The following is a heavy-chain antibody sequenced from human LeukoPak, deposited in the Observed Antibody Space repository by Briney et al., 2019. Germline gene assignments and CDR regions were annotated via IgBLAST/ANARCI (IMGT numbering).Heavy chain of an antibody. CDR3: ARDINYSSSWQRNAFDY. D-gene: IGHD6-13*01. Sequence: ASVKVSCKASGYTFTSYYMHRVRQAPGQGLEWMGIINPSGGSTSYAQKFQGRVTMTRDTSTSTVYMELSSLRSEDTAVYYCARDINYSSSWQRNAFDYWGQGTLVTVSS. CDR1: GYTFTSYY. V-gene: IGHV1-46*01. CDR2: INPSGGST. J-gene: IGHJ4*02.